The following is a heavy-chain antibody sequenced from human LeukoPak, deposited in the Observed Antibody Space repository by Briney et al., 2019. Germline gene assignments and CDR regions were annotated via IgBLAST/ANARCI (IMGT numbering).Heavy chain of an antibody. Sequence: VASVKVSCKASGYTFTGYFMHWVLQAPGQELEWMGWINPNSGGTNYAQKFQGRVTMTRDTSISTAYMELSRLRSDDTAVYYCARQELVDIVATTYWGQGTLVTVSS. CDR3: ARQELVDIVATTY. D-gene: IGHD5-12*01. CDR2: INPNSGGT. CDR1: GYTFTGYF. V-gene: IGHV1-2*02. J-gene: IGHJ4*02.